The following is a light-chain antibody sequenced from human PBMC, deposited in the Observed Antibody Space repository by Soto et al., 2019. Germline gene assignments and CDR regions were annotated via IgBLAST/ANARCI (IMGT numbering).Light chain of an antibody. CDR2: DAS. CDR1: QSVGSY. Sequence: EIVLTQFPATMSLSPGERATLSCRASQSVGSYLAWYQQKPGRAPRLLIYDASNRATGIPARFSGGGSGTDFALTISRLEPEDFAIYYCQQRFNWPWTFGQGTNVEIK. CDR3: QQRFNWPWT. V-gene: IGKV3-11*01. J-gene: IGKJ1*01.